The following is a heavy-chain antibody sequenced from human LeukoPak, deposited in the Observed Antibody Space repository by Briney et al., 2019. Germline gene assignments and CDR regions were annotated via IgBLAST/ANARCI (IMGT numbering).Heavy chain of an antibody. CDR3: ARDPRVAGTS. Sequence: SETLSLTCTVSGGSVSSASYYWTWIRQPPGKGLEWIGYIYASGNTNYNPSLKSRVTISVDTSKNQFSLKLSSVTAADTAVYYCARDPRVAGTSWGQGTLVTVSS. V-gene: IGHV4-61*01. J-gene: IGHJ4*02. D-gene: IGHD6-19*01. CDR2: IYASGNT. CDR1: GGSVSSASYY.